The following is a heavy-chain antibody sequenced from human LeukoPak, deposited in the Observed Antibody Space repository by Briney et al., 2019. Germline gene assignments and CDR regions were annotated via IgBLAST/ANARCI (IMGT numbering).Heavy chain of an antibody. Sequence: PSETLSLTCAVYGGSFSGYYWSWIRQPPGKGLEWIGEINHSGSTNYNPSLKSRVTISVDTSKNQFSLKLSSVTAADTAVYYCARGRLRSWPKYYYYGMDVWGQGTTVTVSS. CDR1: GGSFSGYY. CDR2: INHSGST. J-gene: IGHJ6*02. CDR3: ARGRLRSWPKYYYYGMDV. V-gene: IGHV4-34*01.